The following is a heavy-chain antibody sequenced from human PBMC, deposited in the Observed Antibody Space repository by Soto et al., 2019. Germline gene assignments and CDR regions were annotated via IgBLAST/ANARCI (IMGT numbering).Heavy chain of an antibody. CDR3: AKDPRNSGYVNYYYYYGMDV. D-gene: IGHD5-12*01. Sequence: GGSLRLSCAASGFTFSSYAMSWVRQAPGKGLEWVSAISGSGGSTYYADSVKGRFTISRDNSKNTLYLQMNSLRAEDTAVYYCAKDPRNSGYVNYYYYYGMDVWGQGTTVTVSS. V-gene: IGHV3-23*01. CDR1: GFTFSSYA. J-gene: IGHJ6*02. CDR2: ISGSGGST.